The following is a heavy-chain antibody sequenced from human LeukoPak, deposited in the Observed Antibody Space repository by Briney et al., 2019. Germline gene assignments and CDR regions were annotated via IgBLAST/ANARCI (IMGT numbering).Heavy chain of an antibody. CDR1: GGSLSSGDYY. Sequence: SQTLSLTCTVSGGSLSSGDYYWGWVRQPPGRGLGWVGYIHYSGSTYNNPSPKGRVTISVDTPKDQFSLKLRSVPAADTAVYLCAREGEMAASGTLRHWGQGTLVTVSS. V-gene: IGHV4-30-4*08. CDR2: IHYSGST. J-gene: IGHJ4*02. CDR3: AREGEMAASGTLRH. D-gene: IGHD6-13*01.